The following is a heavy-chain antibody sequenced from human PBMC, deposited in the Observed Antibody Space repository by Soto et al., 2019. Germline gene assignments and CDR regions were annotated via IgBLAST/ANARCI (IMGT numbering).Heavy chain of an antibody. Sequence: PGESLKISCKGSGYSFTSYWIGWVRQMPGKGLEWMGIIYPGDSDTRYSPSFQGQVTISADKSISTAYLQWSSLKASDTAMYYCARQITMVRGAPPLPDYWGQGTLVTVSS. CDR1: GYSFTSYW. D-gene: IGHD3-10*01. CDR3: ARQITMVRGAPPLPDY. J-gene: IGHJ4*02. V-gene: IGHV5-51*01. CDR2: IYPGDSDT.